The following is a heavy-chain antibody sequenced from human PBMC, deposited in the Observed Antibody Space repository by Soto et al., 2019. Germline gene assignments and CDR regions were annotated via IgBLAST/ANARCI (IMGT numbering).Heavy chain of an antibody. D-gene: IGHD6-25*01. V-gene: IGHV3-23*01. CDR2: ISGSGGST. CDR3: AKALPNSRYSSVSFYVDY. Sequence: EVQLLESGGGLVQPGGSLRLSCAASGFTFSSYAMSWVRQAPGKGLEWVSAISGSGGSTYYADSVKGRFTISRDNSKNTLYLQMNSLRAEDTAVYYCAKALPNSRYSSVSFYVDYWGQGTLVTVSS. J-gene: IGHJ4*02. CDR1: GFTFSSYA.